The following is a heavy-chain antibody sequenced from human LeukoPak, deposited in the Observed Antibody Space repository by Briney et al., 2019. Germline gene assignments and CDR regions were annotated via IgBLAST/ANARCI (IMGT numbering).Heavy chain of an antibody. CDR1: GFTFSSYS. V-gene: IGHV3-21*01. J-gene: IGHJ4*02. CDR3: ARGPPLDY. Sequence: GGSLRLSCAASGFTFSSYSMNWVRQAPGKGLEWVSSISNSSSYIYYADSVKGRFTISRDNAKNSLYLQMNSLRAEDTAVYYCARGPPLDYWGQGTLVTVSS. CDR2: ISNSSSYI.